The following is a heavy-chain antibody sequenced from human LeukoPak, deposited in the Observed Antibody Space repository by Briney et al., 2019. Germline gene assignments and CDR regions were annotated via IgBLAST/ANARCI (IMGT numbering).Heavy chain of an antibody. J-gene: IGHJ3*02. CDR1: GFTFSSYS. D-gene: IGHD2-15*01. CDR3: ARALSGGYAFVI. CDR2: ISSSSSYI. Sequence: GGSLRLSCAASGFTFSSYSMNWVRQAPGKGLEWVSSISSSSSYIYYADSVKGRFTISRDNAKNSLYLQMNSLRAEDTAVYYCARALSGGYAFVIWGQGTMVTVSS. V-gene: IGHV3-21*01.